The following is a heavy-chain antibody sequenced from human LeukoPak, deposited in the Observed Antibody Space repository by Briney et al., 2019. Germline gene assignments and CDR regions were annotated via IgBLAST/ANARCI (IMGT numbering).Heavy chain of an antibody. V-gene: IGHV5-51*01. CDR1: GYNFTNYW. Sequence: GESLKISCRGSGYNFTNYWIGWVRQMPGKGLEWMGIIYPGDSDTRYSPSFQGQVTISADKSIGTAYLQWSSLEASDTAMYYCARRGLCSGGSCYGLSDYWGQGTLVTVSS. D-gene: IGHD2-15*01. CDR3: ARRGLCSGGSCYGLSDY. CDR2: IYPGDSDT. J-gene: IGHJ4*02.